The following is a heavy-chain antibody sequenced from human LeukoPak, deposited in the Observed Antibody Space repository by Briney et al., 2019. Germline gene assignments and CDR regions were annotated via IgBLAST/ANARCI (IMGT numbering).Heavy chain of an antibody. CDR2: ISYDGSNK. J-gene: IGHJ4*02. Sequence: GGSLRLSCAASGFTFSSYGMHWVRQAPGKGLEWVAVISYDGSNKYYAHSVKGRFTITRDNSKNTLYLQMNSLRAEDTGVYYCANDAGVYSGSYLPIRYWGQGTLVTVSS. CDR1: GFTFSSYG. D-gene: IGHD1-26*01. CDR3: ANDAGVYSGSYLPIRY. V-gene: IGHV3-30*18.